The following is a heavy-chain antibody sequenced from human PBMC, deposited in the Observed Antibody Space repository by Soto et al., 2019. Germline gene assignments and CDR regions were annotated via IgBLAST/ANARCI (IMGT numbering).Heavy chain of an antibody. CDR2: INNDGIDT. CDR3: ARDGSMVRERWFDP. CDR1: GFTFIGYW. Sequence: EVQLVESGGGVVQPGGSLRLSCAASGFTFIGYWMHWVRQGPGKGLVWVARINNDGIDTTYADSVMGRFTISRDNTKNMVYLEMNSLRADDTAVYYCARDGSMVRERWFDPWGQGTLVTVSS. D-gene: IGHD3-10*01. J-gene: IGHJ5*02. V-gene: IGHV3-74*03.